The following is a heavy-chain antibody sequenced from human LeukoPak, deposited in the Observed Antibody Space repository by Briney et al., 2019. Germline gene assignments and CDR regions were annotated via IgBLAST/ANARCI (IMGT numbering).Heavy chain of an antibody. Sequence: GGSLRLSCAAPGFTFNTYTMNWVRQAPGKGLEWVSYISGSSGIIDYADSVRGRFTISRDNAKNSLYLQMNSLRAEDTAVYYCARFLGRESNDYFDYWGQGTLVTVSS. V-gene: IGHV3-48*01. J-gene: IGHJ4*02. D-gene: IGHD2-8*01. CDR3: ARFLGRESNDYFDY. CDR2: ISGSSGII. CDR1: GFTFNTYT.